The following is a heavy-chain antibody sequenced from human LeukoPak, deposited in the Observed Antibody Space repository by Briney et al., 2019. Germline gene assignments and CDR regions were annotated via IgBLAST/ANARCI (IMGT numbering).Heavy chain of an antibody. CDR3: ARPQSYHDSSGYYPFDY. CDR1: GGTFSSYA. D-gene: IGHD3-22*01. CDR2: IIPIFGTA. Sequence: GASVKVSCKASGGTFSSYAISWVRQAPGQGLEWMGGIIPIFGTANYAQKFQGRVTITADESTSTAYMELSSLRSEDTAVYYCARPQSYHDSSGYYPFDYWGQGTLVTVSS. V-gene: IGHV1-69*13. J-gene: IGHJ4*02.